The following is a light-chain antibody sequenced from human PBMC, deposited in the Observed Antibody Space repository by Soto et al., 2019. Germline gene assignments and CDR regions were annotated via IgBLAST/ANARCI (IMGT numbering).Light chain of an antibody. V-gene: IGLV1-40*01. CDR3: QSYDSSLSGSV. CDR2: GNS. CDR1: RSNIGAGYV. Sequence: QSVLTQPPSVAGAPGQRVTIACAGSRSNIGAGYVVHWYQQLPGTAPKLLIYGNSNRPSGVPDRFSGSKSGTSASLAITGRQAEDEADYYCQSYDSSLSGSVFGGGTKLTVL. J-gene: IGLJ2*01.